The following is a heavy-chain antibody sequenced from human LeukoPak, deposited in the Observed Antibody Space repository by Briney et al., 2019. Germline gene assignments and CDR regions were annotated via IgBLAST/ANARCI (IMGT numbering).Heavy chain of an antibody. CDR2: ISGSGGST. CDR1: GFTFSSYA. D-gene: IGHD6-6*01. J-gene: IGHJ3*02. V-gene: IGHV3-23*01. Sequence: PGGSLRPSCAASGFTFSSYAMSWVRQAPGKGLEWVSAISGSGGSTYYADSVKGRFTISRDNSKNTLYLQMNSLRAEDTAVYYCAKEQTAKYSSSSVAFDIWGQGTMVTVSS. CDR3: AKEQTAKYSSSSVAFDI.